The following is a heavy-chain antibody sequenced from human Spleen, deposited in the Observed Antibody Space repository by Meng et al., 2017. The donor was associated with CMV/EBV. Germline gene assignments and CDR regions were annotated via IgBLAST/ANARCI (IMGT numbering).Heavy chain of an antibody. V-gene: IGHV1-69*05. J-gene: IGHJ5*02. CDR3: AREGGLGTTRIFDP. D-gene: IGHD4-11*01. CDR2: ILPIFGTA. Sequence: KASGGPFSSFAISWVRQAPGQGLEWMGGILPIFGTANYAQRLQGRVTITTDESTNTAYMELRRLRYEDTAMYYCAREGGLGTTRIFDPWGQGTLVTVSS. CDR1: GGPFSSFA.